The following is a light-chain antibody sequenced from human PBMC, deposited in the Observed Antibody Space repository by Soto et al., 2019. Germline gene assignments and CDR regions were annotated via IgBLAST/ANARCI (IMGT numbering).Light chain of an antibody. Sequence: EIALTQSPATLSLSPGERATLSCRTSQTIRGLLNWYQQRPGQAPRLLIYDTSNRATDIPARFSGSGSGTDFILTISSLDPEDFGVYFCQQRHNCPISFGQGTRLDIK. V-gene: IGKV3-11*01. CDR2: DTS. J-gene: IGKJ5*01. CDR1: QTIRGL. CDR3: QQRHNCPIS.